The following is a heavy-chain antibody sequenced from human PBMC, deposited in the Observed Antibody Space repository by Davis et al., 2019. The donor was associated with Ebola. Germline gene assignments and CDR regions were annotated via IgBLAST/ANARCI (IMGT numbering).Heavy chain of an antibody. Sequence: GESLKISCAASGFTFTSYAMHWVRQAPGQRLEWMGWINAGNGNTKYSQKFQGRVTITRDTSASTAYMELSSLRSEDTAVYYCASGDIVVVVAATGGAFDIWGQGTMVTVSS. CDR3: ASGDIVVVVAATGGAFDI. J-gene: IGHJ3*02. D-gene: IGHD2-15*01. V-gene: IGHV1-3*01. CDR1: GFTFTSYA. CDR2: INAGNGNT.